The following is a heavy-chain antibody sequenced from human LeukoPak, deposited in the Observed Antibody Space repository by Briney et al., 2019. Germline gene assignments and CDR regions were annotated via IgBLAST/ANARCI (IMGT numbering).Heavy chain of an antibody. D-gene: IGHD3-3*01. V-gene: IGHV3-21*01. J-gene: IGHJ4*02. CDR3: ARARPYDDFSSGYED. CDR1: GFTFSSYS. Sequence: GGSLRLSCAASGFTFSSYSMNWVRQAPRKGLEWVSSISSSSSYIYYADSVKGRFTISRYNAKNSLYLQMNSLRAEDTAVYYCARARPYDDFSSGYEDWGQGTLVTVSS. CDR2: ISSSSSYI.